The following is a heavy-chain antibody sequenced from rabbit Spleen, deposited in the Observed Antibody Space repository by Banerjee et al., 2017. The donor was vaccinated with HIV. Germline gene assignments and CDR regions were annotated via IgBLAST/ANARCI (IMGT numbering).Heavy chain of an antibody. CDR1: GFDFRRYY. CDR2: IYPITETT. V-gene: IGHV1S47*01. J-gene: IGHJ4*01. CDR3: ARDGTGGSYFAL. D-gene: IGHD8-1*01. Sequence: QEQLEESGEGLVKPEGSLTLTCKVSGFDFRRYYLSWVRQAPGKGLEWIGIIYPITETTYYANWVNGRFSISRENAQNTVFLQMTSLTAADTATYFCARDGTGGSYFALWGPGTLVTVS.